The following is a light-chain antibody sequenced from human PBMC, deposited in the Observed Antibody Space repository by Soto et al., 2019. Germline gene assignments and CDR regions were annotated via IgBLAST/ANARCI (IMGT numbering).Light chain of an antibody. CDR1: QSISKC. Sequence: DLQMTQSPSTLSASVGDRVTLTCRASQSISKCLAWYQQKPRNAPNLLIFEASNLKSGVPSRFSGSGSGTDFTLTISRLEPEDIATYYCQQYNEYSGTFGQGTKVEIK. J-gene: IGKJ1*01. V-gene: IGKV1-5*01. CDR2: EAS. CDR3: QQYNEYSGT.